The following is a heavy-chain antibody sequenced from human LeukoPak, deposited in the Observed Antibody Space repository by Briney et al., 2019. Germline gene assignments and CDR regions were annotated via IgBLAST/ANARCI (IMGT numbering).Heavy chain of an antibody. CDR1: GFXFRSYG. CDR2: ITSGSSTI. Sequence: GGSLRLSCAASGFXFRSYGMNWVRQAPGKGLKWVSYITSGSSTIYYADSVKGRFTISRDNAKNSLYLQMDSLRDEDTAVYYCARGRSSGWGHIYYYGMDVWGPGTTVTVSS. J-gene: IGHJ6*02. V-gene: IGHV3-48*02. CDR3: ARGRSSGWGHIYYYGMDV. D-gene: IGHD6-19*01.